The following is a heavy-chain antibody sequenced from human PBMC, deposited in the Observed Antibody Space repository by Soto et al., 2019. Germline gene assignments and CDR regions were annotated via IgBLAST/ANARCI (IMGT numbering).Heavy chain of an antibody. J-gene: IGHJ4*01. V-gene: IGHV6-1*01. D-gene: IGHD1-26*01. CDR3: ARGEQYSGRIFDY. Sequence: PTLSVPCAVTGDRVSSTRAGWRFVRQSPSRGLEWLGRTYYRSKWYYEYAVSVRGRITINPDTSKNQLALQLNSVTPEDTAVYFCARGEQYSGRIFDYCGQGTLVTVSS. CDR1: GDRVSSTRAG. CDR2: TYYRSKWYY.